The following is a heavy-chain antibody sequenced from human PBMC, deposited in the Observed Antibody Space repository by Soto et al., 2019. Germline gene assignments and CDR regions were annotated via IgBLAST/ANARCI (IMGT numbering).Heavy chain of an antibody. CDR2: TYWDGND. CDR1: GTSLSKLGVG. J-gene: IGHJ4*02. Sequence: QITLKESGPTLVKPTQTLTLTCTFSGTSLSKLGVGVHWIRQPPGKALEWLALTYWDGNDRYSPSLRSRLSIAKDTSNNQVVLTMTNMDPVDTATYYCAHNNGWFTDYWGQGTLVTVSP. V-gene: IGHV2-5*02. CDR3: AHNNGWFTDY. D-gene: IGHD6-19*01.